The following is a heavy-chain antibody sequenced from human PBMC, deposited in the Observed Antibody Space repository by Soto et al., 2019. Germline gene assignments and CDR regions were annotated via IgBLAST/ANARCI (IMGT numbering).Heavy chain of an antibody. D-gene: IGHD3-3*01. V-gene: IGHV3-30-3*01. CDR2: ISYDGSNK. CDR1: GFTFSSYA. Sequence: QVQLVESGGGVVQPGRSLRLSCAASGFTFSSYAMHWVRQAPGKGLEWVAVISYDGSNKYYADSVKGRFTISRDNSENTLYLQMNSLRAEDTSVYYCARDGHSSGEWLPPQLGNYYYYGMDVWGQGTTVTVSS. CDR3: ARDGHSSGEWLPPQLGNYYYYGMDV. J-gene: IGHJ6*02.